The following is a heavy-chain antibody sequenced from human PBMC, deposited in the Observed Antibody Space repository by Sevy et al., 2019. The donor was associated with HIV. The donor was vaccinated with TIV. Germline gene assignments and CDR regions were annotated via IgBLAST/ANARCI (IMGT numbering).Heavy chain of an antibody. J-gene: IGHJ4*02. D-gene: IGHD5-12*01. CDR3: ARDPTFPFIVATSHGNDY. V-gene: IGHV3-30-3*01. CDR1: GFTFSSYA. Sequence: GGSLRLSCAASGFTFSSYAMHWVRQAPGKGLEWVAVISYDGSNKYYADSVKGRFTISRDNSKNTLYLQMNSLRAEDTAVYYCARDPTFPFIVATSHGNDYWGQGTLVTVSS. CDR2: ISYDGSNK.